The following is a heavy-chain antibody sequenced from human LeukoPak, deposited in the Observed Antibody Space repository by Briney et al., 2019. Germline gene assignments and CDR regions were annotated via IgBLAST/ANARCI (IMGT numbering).Heavy chain of an antibody. CDR3: ATDISTHYFGS. V-gene: IGHV3-30*02. Sequence: GGSLRLSCAASGISFRSYGMHWVRQAPGKGLEWVTFIWYDASNKYYAESVKGRFTISRDNSRNTVFLQMNSLRAEDTAIYYCATDISTHYFGSWGQGTLVTVSS. D-gene: IGHD3-9*01. CDR1: GISFRSYG. J-gene: IGHJ4*02. CDR2: IWYDASNK.